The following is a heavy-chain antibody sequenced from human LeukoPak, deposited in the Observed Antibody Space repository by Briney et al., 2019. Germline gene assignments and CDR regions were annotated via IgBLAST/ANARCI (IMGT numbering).Heavy chain of an antibody. CDR3: ARDRYYYDSSGYYYVLGY. J-gene: IGHJ4*02. Sequence: SVTVSCKASGGTFSSYAISWVRQAPGQGLEWMGGIIPIFGTANYAQKFQGRVTITADESTSTAYMELSSLRSEDTAVYYCARDRYYYDSSGYYYVLGYWGQGTLVTVSS. CDR2: IIPIFGTA. D-gene: IGHD3-22*01. CDR1: GGTFSSYA. V-gene: IGHV1-69*13.